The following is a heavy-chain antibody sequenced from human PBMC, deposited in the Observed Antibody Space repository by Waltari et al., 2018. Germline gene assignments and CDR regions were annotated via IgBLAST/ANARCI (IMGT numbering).Heavy chain of an antibody. CDR3: ARQSCSSTSCYFGYYYYYMDV. V-gene: IGHV4-39*01. CDR1: GGSISSSSYY. Sequence: QLQLQESGPGLVKPSETLSLTCTVSGGSISSSSYYWGWIRQPPGKGLEWIGSIYYSGSTYYNPSLKSRVTISVDTSKNQFSLKLSSVTAADTAVYYCARQSCSSTSCYFGYYYYYMDVWGKGTTVTVSS. CDR2: IYYSGST. D-gene: IGHD2-2*01. J-gene: IGHJ6*03.